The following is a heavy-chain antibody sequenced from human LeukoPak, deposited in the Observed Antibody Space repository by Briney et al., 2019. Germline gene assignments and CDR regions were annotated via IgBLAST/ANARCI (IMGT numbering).Heavy chain of an antibody. CDR1: GFTFSSYS. Sequence: GGSLRLSCAASGFTFSSYSMNWVRQAPGKGLEWVSSISSGSSYIYYADSVKGRFTISRDNAKNSLYLQMNSLRAEDTAVYYCARAYRGAFDIWGQGTMVTVSS. D-gene: IGHD1-26*01. V-gene: IGHV3-21*01. CDR2: ISSGSSYI. J-gene: IGHJ3*02. CDR3: ARAYRGAFDI.